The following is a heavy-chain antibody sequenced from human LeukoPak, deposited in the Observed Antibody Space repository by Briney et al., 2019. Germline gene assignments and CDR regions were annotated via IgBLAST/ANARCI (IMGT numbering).Heavy chain of an antibody. Sequence: GGSLRLSCAASEFTFSNYWMSWVRQAPGTGLEWVANIKQDGSEKYYVDSVKGRFTISGDNAKNSLYLQMNSLRAEDTAVYYCAKDLLLSAAYFYGMDVWGQGTTVTVSS. CDR2: IKQDGSEK. D-gene: IGHD2-21*01. CDR1: EFTFSNYW. V-gene: IGHV3-7*01. J-gene: IGHJ6*02. CDR3: AKDLLLSAAYFYGMDV.